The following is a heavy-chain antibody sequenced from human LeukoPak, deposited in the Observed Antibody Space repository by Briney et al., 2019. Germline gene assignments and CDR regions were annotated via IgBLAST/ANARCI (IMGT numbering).Heavy chain of an antibody. CDR3: ARDQSSGGVDY. D-gene: IGHD3-10*01. CDR2: IYSGGST. J-gene: IGHJ4*02. Sequence: GGSLRLSCAASGFTVSSNHMNWVRQAPGKGLEWGSVIYSGGSTYYADSVKGRFTISRHNSKNTLYLQMNSLSAEDTAVYYCARDQSSGGVDYWGQGTLVTVSS. CDR1: GFTVSSNH. V-gene: IGHV3-53*04.